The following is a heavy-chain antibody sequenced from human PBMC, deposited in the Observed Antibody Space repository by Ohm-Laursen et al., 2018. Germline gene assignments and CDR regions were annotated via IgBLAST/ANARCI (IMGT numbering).Heavy chain of an antibody. CDR1: GGSISSYY. V-gene: IGHV4-59*06. CDR2: IYYSGST. D-gene: IGHD6-19*01. J-gene: IGHJ4*02. CDR3: ARVDFGSGWAVDY. Sequence: PSDTLSLTCTVSGGSISSYYWGWIRQHPGKGLEWIGYIYYSGSTYYNPSLKSRVAISVDTSKNQFSLNLSSVTVADTAVYYCARVDFGSGWAVDYWGQGTLVTVSS.